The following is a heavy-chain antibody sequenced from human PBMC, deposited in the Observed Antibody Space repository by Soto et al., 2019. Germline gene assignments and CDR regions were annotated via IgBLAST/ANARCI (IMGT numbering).Heavy chain of an antibody. Sequence: GGSLRLSCAASGFTFSSYIMNWVRQAPGKGLEWVSSISSSSSFTSYADAVKGRFTISRDNAKNTLSLQMNSLRAEDTAVYYCAREIYDDYDSSGFDHWGQGTLVTVSS. CDR2: ISSSSSFT. J-gene: IGHJ4*02. V-gene: IGHV3-21*01. CDR1: GFTFSSYI. CDR3: AREIYDDYDSSGFDH. D-gene: IGHD3-22*01.